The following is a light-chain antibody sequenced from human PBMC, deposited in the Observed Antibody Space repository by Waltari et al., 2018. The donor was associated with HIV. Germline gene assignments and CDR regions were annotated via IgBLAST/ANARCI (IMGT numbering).Light chain of an antibody. J-gene: IGLJ2*01. V-gene: IGLV3-1*01. CDR3: QAWDSNTAHVL. CDR1: KLGDKY. CDR2: QDR. Sequence: SYDLTQPPSVSVSPGQTASITCSGDKLGDKYASWSQQKAGQSPVLVIFQDRQRPSGTPDRFSGSNAGNTATLTISGTQAMDEADYYCQAWDSNTAHVLFGGGTKVTVL.